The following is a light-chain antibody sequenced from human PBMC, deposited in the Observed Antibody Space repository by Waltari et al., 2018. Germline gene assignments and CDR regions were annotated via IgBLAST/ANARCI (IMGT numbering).Light chain of an antibody. CDR2: DVS. Sequence: QSALTQPASVSGSPGQSITISCTGTSSDVGGYNSVSWYQQHPGKAPKLMIYDVSNRPSGVSNRFSGSKSGNTASLAISGLQAEDEADYYCSSLSSSSPRHVFGTGTKVTVL. V-gene: IGLV2-14*03. J-gene: IGLJ1*01. CDR3: SSLSSSSPRHV. CDR1: SSDVGGYNS.